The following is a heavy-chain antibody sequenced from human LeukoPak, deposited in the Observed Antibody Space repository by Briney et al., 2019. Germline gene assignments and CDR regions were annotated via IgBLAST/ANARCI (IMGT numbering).Heavy chain of an antibody. Sequence: GGSLRLSCAASGFTFSSYGMHWVRQAPGKGLEWVAVIWYDGSNKYYAGSVKGRFTISRDNAKNSLYLQMNSLRAEDTAVYYCARGQGLIAVAAVPPYWGQGTLVTVSS. J-gene: IGHJ4*02. D-gene: IGHD6-19*01. CDR1: GFTFSSYG. V-gene: IGHV3-33*01. CDR2: IWYDGSNK. CDR3: ARGQGLIAVAAVPPY.